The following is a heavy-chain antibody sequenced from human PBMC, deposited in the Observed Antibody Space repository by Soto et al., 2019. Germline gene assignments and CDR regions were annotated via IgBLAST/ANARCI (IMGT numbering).Heavy chain of an antibody. CDR1: GFSLSTSGVG. CDR3: AHSLNCSGGSCPAYFQH. D-gene: IGHD2-15*01. Sequence: QITLKESGPTLVKPTQTLTLTCTFSGFSLSTSGVGVGWIRKPPGKALEWLALIYWDDDKRYSPSLKRRLTITKDTSKNQVVLTMTSMDPVDTATYYCAHSLNCSGGSCPAYFQHWGQGTLVTVSS. J-gene: IGHJ1*01. CDR2: IYWDDDK. V-gene: IGHV2-5*02.